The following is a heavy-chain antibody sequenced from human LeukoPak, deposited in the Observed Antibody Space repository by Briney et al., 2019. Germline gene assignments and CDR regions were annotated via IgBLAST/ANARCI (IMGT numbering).Heavy chain of an antibody. V-gene: IGHV3-7*01. CDR2: IKHDGSEK. CDR1: GFTLSRYW. CDR3: ARDAKPDSKTTSPNY. Sequence: GGSLRLSCAASGFTLSRYWMSWVRQAPGKGLEWVANIKHDGSEKYYMDSVMGRFTISRDNAKNTLYLQMNSLRAEDTAVYYCARDAKPDSKTTSPNYWGQGTLVTVSS. D-gene: IGHD2/OR15-2a*01. J-gene: IGHJ4*02.